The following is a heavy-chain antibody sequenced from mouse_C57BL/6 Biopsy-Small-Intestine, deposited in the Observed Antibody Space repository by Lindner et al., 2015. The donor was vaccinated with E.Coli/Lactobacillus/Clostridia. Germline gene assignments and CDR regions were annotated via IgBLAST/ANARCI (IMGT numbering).Heavy chain of an antibody. D-gene: IGHD2-3*01. V-gene: IGHV1-42*01. CDR1: GYSFTGNY. Sequence: VQLQESGPELVKSGASVRISCKASGYSFTGNYLNWVKQSPEKSLEWIGEINPSTGGTTYNQKFRAKATLTMDKSSSTAYMQFKSLTSEDSAVYYCVRREVYYFDYWGQGTTLTVSS. CDR2: INPSTGGT. J-gene: IGHJ2*01. CDR3: VRREVYYFDY.